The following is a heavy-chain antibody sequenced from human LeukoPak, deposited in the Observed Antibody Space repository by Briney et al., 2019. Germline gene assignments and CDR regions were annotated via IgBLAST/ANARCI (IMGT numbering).Heavy chain of an antibody. J-gene: IGHJ6*02. CDR2: ISYDGSSK. CDR1: EYTFSNYG. Sequence: GGSLRLSCAASEYTFSNYGMHWVRQAPGKGLEWVAVISYDGSSKYYADSVRGRFTISRDNSKNTLYLQMNSLRSEDTAVYYCARDVILLWFGESSYYYYGMDVWGQGTTVTVSS. D-gene: IGHD3-10*01. V-gene: IGHV3-30*03. CDR3: ARDVILLWFGESSYYYYGMDV.